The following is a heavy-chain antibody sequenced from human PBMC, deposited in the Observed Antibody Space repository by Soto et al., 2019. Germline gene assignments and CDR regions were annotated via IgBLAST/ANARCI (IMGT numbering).Heavy chain of an antibody. CDR3: ARGPIPLSKKYGSGGSCYGSLFDY. CDR1: GGSISSGGYY. CDR2: IYDSGST. J-gene: IGHJ4*02. V-gene: IGHV4-31*03. Sequence: QVQLQEAGPGLVKPAQTLSLTCTVSGGSISSGGYYWSWIRQHPGQGLEWIGYIYDSGSTYYNPSLKSRVTISVDTSKNQVSRKLSSVTAADTAVYYCARGPIPLSKKYGSGGSCYGSLFDYWGQGTLVTVSS. D-gene: IGHD2-15*01.